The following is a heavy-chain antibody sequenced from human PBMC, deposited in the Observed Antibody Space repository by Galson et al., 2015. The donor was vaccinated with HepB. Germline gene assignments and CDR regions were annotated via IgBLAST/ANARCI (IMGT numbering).Heavy chain of an antibody. V-gene: IGHV1-2*02. J-gene: IGHJ4*02. CDR2: INTNSGGT. Sequence: SVKVSCKASGYTFTGYYIYWVRQAPGQGLEWMGWINTNSGGTKYAQKFPGRVTMTRDTSINTAYMELSSLRSDDTAVYFCASGLFGSSSNYWGQGTLVTVSS. D-gene: IGHD6-6*01. CDR1: GYTFTGYY. CDR3: ASGLFGSSSNY.